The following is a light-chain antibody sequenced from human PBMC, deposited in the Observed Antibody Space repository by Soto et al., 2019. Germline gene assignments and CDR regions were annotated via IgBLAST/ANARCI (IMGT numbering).Light chain of an antibody. V-gene: IGKV4-1*01. CDR2: WAS. Sequence: DIVMTQSPDFLAVSLGERATINCKSSQSVLYSSNNKNYLAWYQQKPGQPPKLLIYWASTRESGVPDRFSGSGSGTDFTLTISSLQAEDVAVYYCQQYYRTPQTFGQETKVEIK. CDR3: QQYYRTPQT. J-gene: IGKJ1*01. CDR1: QSVLYSSNNKNY.